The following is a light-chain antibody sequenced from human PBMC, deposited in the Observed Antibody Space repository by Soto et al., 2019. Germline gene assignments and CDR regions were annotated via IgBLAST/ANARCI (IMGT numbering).Light chain of an antibody. V-gene: IGKV3-11*01. CDR1: QSVSSC. CDR2: DAS. CDR3: QQYNSWPLT. J-gene: IGKJ4*01. Sequence: EIVLTQSPATLSLSPGERATLSCRASQSVSSCLAWYQQKPGQAPRLLIYDASNRATGIPARFSGSGSGTDFTLTVSNLESEDFAVYYCQQYNSWPLTVGGGTKVDIK.